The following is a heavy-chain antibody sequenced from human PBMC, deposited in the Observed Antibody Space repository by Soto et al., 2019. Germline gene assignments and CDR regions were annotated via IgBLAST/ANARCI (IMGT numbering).Heavy chain of an antibody. CDR1: GGSISSNSAY. D-gene: IGHD2-2*01. Sequence: SETLSLTCTVSGGSISSNSAYWGWIRQPPGKGLEWIGSIYYTGTTHYNPSLKSPVTISVDTSKNQFSLELSSVTAADTAVYYCARSTKAPHLFMYPYDYWGLGNLVTVSS. CDR2: IYYTGTT. V-gene: IGHV4-39*01. CDR3: ARSTKAPHLFMYPYDY. J-gene: IGHJ4*02.